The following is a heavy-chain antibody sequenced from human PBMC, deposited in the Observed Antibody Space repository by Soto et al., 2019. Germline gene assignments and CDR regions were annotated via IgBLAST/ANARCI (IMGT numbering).Heavy chain of an antibody. CDR2: IYYSGST. CDR3: AVVVIATLRG. Sequence: SETLSLTCTVSGGSISSSSYYWGWIRQPPGKGLEWIGSIYYSGSTYYNPSLKSRVTISVDTSKNQFSLKLSSVTAADTAVYYCAVVVIATLRGWGQGTLVTVSS. CDR1: GGSISSSSYY. V-gene: IGHV4-39*01. J-gene: IGHJ4*02. D-gene: IGHD2-21*01.